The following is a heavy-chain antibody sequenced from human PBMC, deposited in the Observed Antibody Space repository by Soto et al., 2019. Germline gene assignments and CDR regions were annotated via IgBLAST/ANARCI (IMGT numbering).Heavy chain of an antibody. CDR3: AKPRSSLEWAPFDP. V-gene: IGHV3-30-3*02. Sequence: QVKLVESGGGVVQPGRSRRLSCVTSGFTFRSYGMHWVRQSPDKGLEWVAVIKSDGTTADYLESVKGRFFISRDNSKKTVYLQMNNLRPEDTGIYYCAKPRSSLEWAPFDPWGQGTLVTVSS. CDR1: GFTFRSYG. D-gene: IGHD3-3*01. CDR2: IKSDGTTA. J-gene: IGHJ5*02.